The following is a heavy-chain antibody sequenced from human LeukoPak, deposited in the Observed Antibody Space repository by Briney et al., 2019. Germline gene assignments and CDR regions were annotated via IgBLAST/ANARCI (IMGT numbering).Heavy chain of an antibody. J-gene: IGHJ4*02. V-gene: IGHV4-59*01. CDR2: ISYSGYT. CDR3: ARGRNANGGMFFDS. CDR1: GGPMRSYY. Sequence: ASETLSLTCTVSGGPMRSYYWSWIRQAPGKGLEWIGFISYSGYTSYSPPLKSRVAISVDTSKSQFSLRLNSMTAADTAIYYCARGRNANGGMFFDSWAQGTLVTVSS. D-gene: IGHD4-23*01.